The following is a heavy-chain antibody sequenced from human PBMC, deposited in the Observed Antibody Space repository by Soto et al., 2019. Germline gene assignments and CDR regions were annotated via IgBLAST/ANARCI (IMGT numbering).Heavy chain of an antibody. CDR3: ARAAYCSSTSCIGIDP. J-gene: IGHJ5*02. V-gene: IGHV3-21*01. CDR1: GFTFSSYS. Sequence: PGGSLRLSCAASGFTFSSYSMNWVRHAPGKGLEWVSSISSSSSYIYYADSVKGRFTISRDNAKNSLYLQMNSLRAEDTAVYYCARAAYCSSTSCIGIDPWGQGTLVTVSS. CDR2: ISSSSSYI. D-gene: IGHD2-2*01.